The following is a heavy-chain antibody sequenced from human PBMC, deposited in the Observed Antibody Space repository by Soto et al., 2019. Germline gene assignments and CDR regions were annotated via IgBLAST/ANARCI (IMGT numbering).Heavy chain of an antibody. Sequence: QVQLVQSGAELKKPGSSVKVSCSASGVTFSSYAFTWVRQAPGQGLEWMGNIIPVFRTSNYAQGFQGRLTISAYESTITIYMDLSSLRSEDTAVYFCAKDGALDGGGGESWGQGTLVSVSS. J-gene: IGHJ4*02. CDR1: GVTFSSYA. CDR2: IIPVFRTS. CDR3: AKDGALDGGGGES. D-gene: IGHD2-8*01. V-gene: IGHV1-69*18.